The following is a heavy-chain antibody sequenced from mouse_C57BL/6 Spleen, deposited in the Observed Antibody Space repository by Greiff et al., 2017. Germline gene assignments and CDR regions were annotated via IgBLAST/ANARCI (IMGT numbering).Heavy chain of an antibody. D-gene: IGHD2-4*01. CDR2: ISSGGSYT. CDR1: GFTFSSYG. V-gene: IGHV5-6*01. CDR3: AREYDYAWFAY. J-gene: IGHJ3*01. Sequence: EVNLVESGGDLVKPGGSLKLSCAASGFTFSSYGMSWVRQTPDKRLEWVATISSGGSYTYYPDSVKGRFTISRDNAKNTLYLQMSSLKSEDTAMYYCAREYDYAWFAYWGQGTLVTVSA.